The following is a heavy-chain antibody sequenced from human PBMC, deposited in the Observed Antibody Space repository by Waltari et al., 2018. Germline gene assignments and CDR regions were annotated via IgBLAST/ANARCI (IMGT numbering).Heavy chain of an antibody. D-gene: IGHD3-3*01. CDR2: IYHSGST. CDR3: ARDRKNYDFWGGAGRFDP. J-gene: IGHJ5*02. CDR1: GGSISSGDYY. V-gene: IGHV4-39*07. Sequence: QVQLQESGPGLVKPSQTLSLTCTVSGGSISSGDYYWSWIRQPPGKGLEWIGSIYHSGSTYYNPSLKSRVTISVDTSKNQFSLKLSSVTAADTAVYYCARDRKNYDFWGGAGRFDPWGQGTLVTVSS.